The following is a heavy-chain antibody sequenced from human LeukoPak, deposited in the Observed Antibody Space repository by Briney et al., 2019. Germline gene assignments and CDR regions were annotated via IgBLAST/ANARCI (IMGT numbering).Heavy chain of an antibody. J-gene: IGHJ4*02. Sequence: PGGSLRLSCAASGFTVSSNYMSWVRQAPGKGLEWVSVIYSGGGTYYADSVKGRFTISRDNSKNTLYLQMNSLRAEDTAVYYCARVIPYCGGDCYSYFDDWGQGTLVTASS. CDR2: IYSGGGT. CDR1: GFTVSSNY. D-gene: IGHD2-21*02. CDR3: ARVIPYCGGDCYSYFDD. V-gene: IGHV3-66*01.